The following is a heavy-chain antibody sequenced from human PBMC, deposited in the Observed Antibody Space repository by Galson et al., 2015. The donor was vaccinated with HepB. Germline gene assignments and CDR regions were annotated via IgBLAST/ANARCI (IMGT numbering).Heavy chain of an antibody. D-gene: IGHD1-20*01. Sequence: SLRLSCAASGFTFDDYAMHWVRQAPGKGLEWVSGISWNSGSIGYADSVKGRFTISRDNAKNSLYLQMNSLRAEDTALYYCAKEDNWNPGVFDYWGQGTLVTVSS. CDR2: ISWNSGSI. J-gene: IGHJ4*02. CDR3: AKEDNWNPGVFDY. V-gene: IGHV3-9*01. CDR1: GFTFDDYA.